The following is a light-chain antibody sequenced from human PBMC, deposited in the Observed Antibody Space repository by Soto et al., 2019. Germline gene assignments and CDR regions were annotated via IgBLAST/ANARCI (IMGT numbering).Light chain of an antibody. Sequence: EIVLTQSQVTLSLSPGERATLSCRASQSVSSYLAWYQQKPGQAPRLLIYDASNRATGIPARFSGSGSGTDFTLTIDNLEPEDFAIYYCQQRSNWPPITFGQGTRLEIK. CDR3: QQRSNWPPIT. CDR1: QSVSSY. J-gene: IGKJ5*01. V-gene: IGKV3-11*01. CDR2: DAS.